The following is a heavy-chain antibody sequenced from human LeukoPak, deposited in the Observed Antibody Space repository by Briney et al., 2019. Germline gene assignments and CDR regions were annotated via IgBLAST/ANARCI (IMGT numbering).Heavy chain of an antibody. CDR1: GGTFSSYA. CDR2: IIPIFGTA. D-gene: IGHD3-3*01. J-gene: IGHJ1*01. V-gene: IGHV1-69*13. CDR3: ARDRIYYDFWSGSRFFQH. Sequence: SVKVSYKASGGTFSSYAISWVRQAPGQGLEWMGGIIPIFGTANYAQKFQGRVTITADESTSTAYMELSSLRSEDTAVYYCARDRIYYDFWSGSRFFQHWGQGTLVTVSS.